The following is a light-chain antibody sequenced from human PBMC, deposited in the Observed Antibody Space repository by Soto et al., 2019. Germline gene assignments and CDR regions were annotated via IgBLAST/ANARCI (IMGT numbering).Light chain of an antibody. V-gene: IGKV1-39*01. CDR2: AAS. CDR1: QSISSY. Sequence: DIQMTQSPSSLSASVADRVTITCRASQSISSYLNWYQQKPGKAPKPLIYAASSLQSGVPSRFSGSGSGTDFTLTISSLQPEDFATYYCQQSYITLTFGGGTKVEIK. CDR3: QQSYITLT. J-gene: IGKJ4*01.